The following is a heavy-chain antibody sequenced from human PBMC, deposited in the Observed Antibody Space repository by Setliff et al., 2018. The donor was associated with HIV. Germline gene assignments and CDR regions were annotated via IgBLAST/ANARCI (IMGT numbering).Heavy chain of an antibody. Sequence: SVKVSCKASGGTFSTSALSWVRQAPGRGLEWMGGIIPVFGSAHYAQKFQDRITITTDESTSTAFVELSNLRPDDTAIYYCARDRAEADVGGGVRGPTYFCDYWGQGTLVTVS. CDR1: GGTFSTSA. J-gene: IGHJ4*02. D-gene: IGHD3-16*01. V-gene: IGHV1-69*05. CDR3: ARDRAEADVGGGVRGPTYFCDY. CDR2: IIPVFGSA.